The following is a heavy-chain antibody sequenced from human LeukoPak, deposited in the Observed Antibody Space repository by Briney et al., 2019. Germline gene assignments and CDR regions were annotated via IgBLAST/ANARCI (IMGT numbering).Heavy chain of an antibody. CDR1: GGSISNYY. Sequence: SETLSFTCTVSGGSISNYYWSWLRQSPGKGLEWIGYIHYSGGTNYNPSLKSRVIISVDMSMNQFSLKLSSVTAADTAMYYCAKHSVLTGSGYAFDIWGQGTAVTVSS. D-gene: IGHD3-9*01. V-gene: IGHV4-59*08. CDR3: AKHSVLTGSGYAFDI. J-gene: IGHJ3*02. CDR2: IHYSGGT.